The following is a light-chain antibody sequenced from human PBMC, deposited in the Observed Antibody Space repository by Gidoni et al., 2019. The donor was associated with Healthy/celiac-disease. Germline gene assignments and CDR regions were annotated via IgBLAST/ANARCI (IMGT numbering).Light chain of an antibody. CDR3: QQRSNWPWT. CDR2: DAS. CDR1: QSVSSY. Sequence: EIVLTQSPATLSLSPGERATRSCRASQSVSSYLAWYQQKPGQAPRLLIYDASNRATGIPARFSGSGSGTDFTLTISSLEPEDCAVYYCQQRSNWPWTFGQGTKVEIK. V-gene: IGKV3-11*01. J-gene: IGKJ1*01.